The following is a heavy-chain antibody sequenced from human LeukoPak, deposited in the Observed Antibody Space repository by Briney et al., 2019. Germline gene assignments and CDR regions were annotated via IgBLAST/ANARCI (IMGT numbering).Heavy chain of an antibody. J-gene: IGHJ4*02. D-gene: IGHD2-2*03. V-gene: IGHV3-23*01. CDR3: AKPSARGLDIVVVPAAMTD. CDR1: GFTFSSYA. Sequence: PGGSLRLSCAASGFTFSSYAMSWVRQAPGKGLEWVSAISGSGGSTYYADSVKGRFTISRDNSKNTLYLQMNSLRAEDTAVCYCAKPSARGLDIVVVPAAMTDWGQGTLVTVSS. CDR2: ISGSGGST.